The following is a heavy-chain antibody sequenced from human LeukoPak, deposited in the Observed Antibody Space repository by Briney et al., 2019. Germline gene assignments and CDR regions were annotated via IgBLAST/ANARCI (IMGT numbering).Heavy chain of an antibody. V-gene: IGHV3-74*01. CDR3: ARALAVAGTGGFDP. D-gene: IGHD6-19*01. CDR1: GFTFSSYW. J-gene: IGHJ5*02. Sequence: GGSLRLSCAASGFTFSSYWIHWVRQAPGKGLVWVSRINSDGSSTSYADSVKGRFTISRDNAKNTLYLQMNSLRADDTAVYYCARALAVAGTGGFDPWGQGNLVTVSS. CDR2: INSDGSST.